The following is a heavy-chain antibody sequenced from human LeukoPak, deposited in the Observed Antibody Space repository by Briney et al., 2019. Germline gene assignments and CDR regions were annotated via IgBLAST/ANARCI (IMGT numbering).Heavy chain of an antibody. CDR2: ISGSGGST. J-gene: IGHJ4*02. CDR1: GFTFSSYG. V-gene: IGHV3-23*01. CDR3: AKVSRGCSDGSCGDYFDY. D-gene: IGHD2-15*01. Sequence: PGRSLRLSCAASGFTFSSYGMHWVRQAPGRGLEWVSAISGSGGSTYYADSVKGRFTISRDNSKNTLYLQMNSLRAEDTAVYYCAKVSRGCSDGSCGDYFDYWGQGTLVTVSS.